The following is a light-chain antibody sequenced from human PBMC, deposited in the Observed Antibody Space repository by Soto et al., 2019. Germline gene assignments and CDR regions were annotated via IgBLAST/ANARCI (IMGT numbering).Light chain of an antibody. J-gene: IGKJ3*01. CDR3: QQGDRFPFT. Sequence: DIPMTQSPSSVSASVCDRVTITCRASQGISSWLAWYQQKPGKAPKLLIYVASSLQGGVPTRFSGSASGTEFTLTISSLQPEDSATYFCQQGDRFPFTFGPGTKVHIK. CDR2: VAS. CDR1: QGISSW. V-gene: IGKV1-12*01.